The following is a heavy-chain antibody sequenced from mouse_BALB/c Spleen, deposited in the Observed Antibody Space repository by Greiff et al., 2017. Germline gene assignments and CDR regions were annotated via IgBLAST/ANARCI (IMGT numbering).Heavy chain of an antibody. J-gene: IGHJ4*01. CDR1: GFTFSSFG. Sequence: EVQVVESGGGLVQPGGSRKLSCAASGFTFSSFGMHWVRQAPEKGLEWVAYISSGSSTIYYADTVKGRFTISRDNPKNTLFLQMTSLRSEDTAMYYCARVTTGNYAMDYWGQGTSVTVSS. D-gene: IGHD1-1*01. CDR2: ISSGSSTI. V-gene: IGHV5-17*02. CDR3: ARVTTGNYAMDY.